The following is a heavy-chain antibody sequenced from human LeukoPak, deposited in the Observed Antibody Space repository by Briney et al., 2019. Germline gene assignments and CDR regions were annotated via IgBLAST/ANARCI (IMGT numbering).Heavy chain of an antibody. J-gene: IGHJ4*02. CDR2: ISSSGSTI. CDR1: GFTFSDYY. CDR3: AKPFTAMVPFDY. V-gene: IGHV3-11*01. Sequence: PGGSLRLSCAASGFTFSDYYMSWIRQAPGKGLEWVSYISSSGSTIYYADSVKGRFTISRDNAKNSLYLQMNSLRAEDTAVYYCAKPFTAMVPFDYWGQGTLVTVSS. D-gene: IGHD5-18*01.